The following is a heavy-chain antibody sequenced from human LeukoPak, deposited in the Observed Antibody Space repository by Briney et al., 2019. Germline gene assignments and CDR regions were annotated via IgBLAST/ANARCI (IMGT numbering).Heavy chain of an antibody. Sequence: GGSLRLSCAASGFTFSSYSMNWVCQAPGKGLEWVSGISWNSGSIGYADSVKGRFTISRDNAKNSLYLQMNSLRAEDTALYYCAKVLGAGYSSGWYAFDIWGQGTMVTVSS. CDR3: AKVLGAGYSSGWYAFDI. V-gene: IGHV3-9*01. CDR2: ISWNSGSI. CDR1: GFTFSSYS. J-gene: IGHJ3*02. D-gene: IGHD6-19*01.